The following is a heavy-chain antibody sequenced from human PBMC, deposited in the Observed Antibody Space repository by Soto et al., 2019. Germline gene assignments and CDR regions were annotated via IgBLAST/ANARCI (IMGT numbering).Heavy chain of an antibody. CDR2: IYYSGST. CDR1: GCSISSSSYY. J-gene: IGHJ4*02. D-gene: IGHD4-17*01. V-gene: IGHV4-39*01. Sequence: PSETLSLTCNVSGCSISSSSYYWGWIRQPPGKGLEWIGSIYYSGSTYYNPSLKSRVTISVDTSKNQFSLKLSSVTAADTAVYYCARLIDDYGDHDYWGQG. CDR3: ARLIDDYGDHDY.